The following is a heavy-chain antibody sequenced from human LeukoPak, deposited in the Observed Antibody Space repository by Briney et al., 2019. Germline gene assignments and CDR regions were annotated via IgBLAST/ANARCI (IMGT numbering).Heavy chain of an antibody. CDR1: GFTFSSYG. CDR3: AKSIHIVVVPAAIRGYYFDY. Sequence: GGSLRLSCAASGFTFSSYGMSWVRQAPGKGLEWVSVMSGGGGSTYDADSVKGRFTISRDNSKNTLYLQMNSLRAEDTAVYYCAKSIHIVVVPAAIRGYYFDYWGQGTLVTVSS. V-gene: IGHV3-23*01. CDR2: MSGGGGST. D-gene: IGHD2-2*02. J-gene: IGHJ4*02.